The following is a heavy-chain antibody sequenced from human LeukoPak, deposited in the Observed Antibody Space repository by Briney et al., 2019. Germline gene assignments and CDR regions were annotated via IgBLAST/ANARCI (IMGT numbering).Heavy chain of an antibody. J-gene: IGHJ6*02. Sequence: GESLKISCKDSGYSFTSYWIGWVRQMPGKGLEWMGIIYPGGDSDTRYSPSFQGQVTISADKSISTAYLQWSSLKASDTAMYYCARHTYGSGSYTYYGMDVWGQGTTVTVSS. CDR1: GYSFTSYW. CDR3: ARHTYGSGSYTYYGMDV. V-gene: IGHV5-51*01. CDR2: IYPGGDSDT. D-gene: IGHD3-10*01.